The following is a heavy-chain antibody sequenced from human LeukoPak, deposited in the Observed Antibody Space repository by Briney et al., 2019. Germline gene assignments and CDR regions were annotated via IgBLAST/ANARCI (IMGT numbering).Heavy chain of an antibody. CDR1: GFTFSSYG. V-gene: IGHV3-30*02. Sequence: HAGRSLRLSCAASGFTFSSYGMHWVRQAPGKGLEWVAFIRYDGSNKYYADSVKGRFTISRDNSKNTLYLQMNSLRAEDTAVYYCAISFYDSSGSFDYWGQGTLVTVSS. J-gene: IGHJ4*02. CDR2: IRYDGSNK. CDR3: AISFYDSSGSFDY. D-gene: IGHD3-22*01.